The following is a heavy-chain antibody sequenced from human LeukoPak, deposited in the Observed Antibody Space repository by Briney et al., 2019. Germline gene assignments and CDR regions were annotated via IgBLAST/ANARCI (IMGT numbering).Heavy chain of an antibody. CDR3: ASVRGYSSGWYASGFDP. CDR1: AGSISSSSYC. D-gene: IGHD6-19*01. Sequence: SETLSLTCTVSAGSISSSSYCWGWIRQPPGKGPEWIGSIYYSGSTNYNPSLKSRVTISLDTSKNQFSLKLSSVTAADTAVYYCASVRGYSSGWYASGFDPWGQGTLVTVSS. J-gene: IGHJ5*02. V-gene: IGHV4-39*07. CDR2: IYYSGST.